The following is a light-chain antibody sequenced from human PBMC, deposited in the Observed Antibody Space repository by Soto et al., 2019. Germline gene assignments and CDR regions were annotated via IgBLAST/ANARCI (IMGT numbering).Light chain of an antibody. CDR2: DAS. J-gene: IGKJ1*01. V-gene: IGKV3-11*01. Sequence: EIVLTQSPATLSLSPGERATLSCRASQSVSSYLAWYQQKPGQAPRLLIYDASNRATGIPARFSGSGSGTDFTLTISSLEPEDFAVYYCQQRRNWTPTFGKGTKVEIK. CDR3: QQRRNWTPT. CDR1: QSVSSY.